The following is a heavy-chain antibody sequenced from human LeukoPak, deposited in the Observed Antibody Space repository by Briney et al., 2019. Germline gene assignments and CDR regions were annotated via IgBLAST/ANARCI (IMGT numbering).Heavy chain of an antibody. J-gene: IGHJ6*03. CDR3: ARTGAGYYYYYMDV. D-gene: IGHD1-26*01. CDR1: GYSISSGSY. Sequence: PLETLSLTCTLSGYSISSGSYWGWIRQPPGKGLEWIGTIYRSGSTYSNPSLRGRVTISVDTSKNQFSLKLSSVTAADTAVYYCARTGAGYYYYYMDVWGKGTTVTVSS. V-gene: IGHV4-38-2*02. CDR2: IYRSGST.